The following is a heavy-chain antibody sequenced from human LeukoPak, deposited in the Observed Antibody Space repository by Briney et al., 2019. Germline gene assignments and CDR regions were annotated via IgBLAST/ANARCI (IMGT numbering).Heavy chain of an antibody. J-gene: IGHJ4*02. D-gene: IGHD2-2*02. V-gene: IGHV3-48*03. CDR1: GFTFSSYE. CDR3: ARIPYRSYTTASYYFDY. CDR2: ISSRGTTP. Sequence: GGSLRLSCAASGFTFSSYEMNWVRQAPGKGLEWVSYISSRGTTPYYADSVKGRFTISRDDAKNSLYLQMNSLRAEDTAAYYCARIPYRSYTTASYYFDYWGQGTLVTVSS.